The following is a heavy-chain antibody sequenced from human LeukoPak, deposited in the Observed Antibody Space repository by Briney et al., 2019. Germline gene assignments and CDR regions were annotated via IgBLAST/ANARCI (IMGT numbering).Heavy chain of an antibody. V-gene: IGHV3-20*04. J-gene: IGHJ4*02. D-gene: IGHD3-22*01. CDR2: INWNGGST. CDR1: GFTFDDYG. Sequence: GGSLRLSCAASGFTFDDYGMSWVRQAPGKGLEWVSGINWNGGSTGYADSVKGRFTISRDNAKNSPYLQMNSLRAEDTAVYYCARVGDYYDSEGLDYWGQGTLVTVSS. CDR3: ARVGDYYDSEGLDY.